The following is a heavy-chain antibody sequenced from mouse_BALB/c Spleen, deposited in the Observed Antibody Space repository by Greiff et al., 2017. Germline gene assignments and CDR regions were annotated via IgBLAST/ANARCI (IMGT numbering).Heavy chain of an antibody. CDR1: GDSITSGY. Sequence: EVQLQESGPSLVKPSQTLSLSCSVSGDSITSGYWNWIRKFPGNKLEYMGYISYSGSTYYNPSLKSRISITRDTSKNQYYLQLNSVTTEDTATYYCARWGDYDVSSWFAYWGQGTLVTVSA. D-gene: IGHD2-4*01. CDR2: ISYSGST. J-gene: IGHJ3*01. CDR3: ARWGDYDVSSWFAY. V-gene: IGHV3-8*02.